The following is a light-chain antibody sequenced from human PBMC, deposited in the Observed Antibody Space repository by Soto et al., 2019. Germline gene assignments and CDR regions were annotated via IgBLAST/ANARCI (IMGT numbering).Light chain of an antibody. CDR1: QVIGSRY. V-gene: IGKV3-20*01. CDR3: QQFCSSISRT. J-gene: IGKJ2*02. CDR2: GAS. Sequence: EIVMTQSPGTLSLSPGERATISCRASQVIGSRYLAWYHQKSGQAPRLLIYGASSSATGIPDRFSGSGSGTEFTITISRLEPEDFGVYYCQQFCSSISRTCGQGTKVDIK.